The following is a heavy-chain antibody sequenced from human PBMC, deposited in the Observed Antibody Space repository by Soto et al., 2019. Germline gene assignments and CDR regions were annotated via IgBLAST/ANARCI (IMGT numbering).Heavy chain of an antibody. CDR2: IIPILGIA. CDR1: GGTFSSYT. V-gene: IGHV1-69*08. CDR3: ARENDPYYFDY. D-gene: IGHD1-1*01. J-gene: IGHJ4*02. Sequence: QVQLVQSGAEVKKPGSSVKVSCKASGGTFSSYTISWVRQAPGQGLEWMGRIIPILGIANYAQKFQGRVTITADNSTSTAYMELSSLRSEDTAVYYCARENDPYYFDYWGQGTLVTVSS.